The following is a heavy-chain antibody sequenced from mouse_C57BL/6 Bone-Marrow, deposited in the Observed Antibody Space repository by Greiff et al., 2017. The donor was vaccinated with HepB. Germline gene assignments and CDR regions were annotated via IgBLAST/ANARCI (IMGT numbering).Heavy chain of an antibody. CDR2: ISNGGGST. Sequence: EVKLMESGGGLVQPGGSLKLSCAASGFTFSDYYMYWVRQTPEKRLEWVAYISNGGGSTYYPDTVKGQFTISRDNSKNTLYLQMSRLKSEDTAMYYCARLGDGNHDYWGQGTTLTVSS. D-gene: IGHD2-1*01. V-gene: IGHV5-12*01. CDR3: ARLGDGNHDY. J-gene: IGHJ2*01. CDR1: GFTFSDYY.